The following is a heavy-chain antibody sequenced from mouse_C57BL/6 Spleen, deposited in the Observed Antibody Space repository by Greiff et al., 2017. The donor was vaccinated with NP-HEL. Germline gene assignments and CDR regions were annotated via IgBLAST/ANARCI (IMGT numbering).Heavy chain of an antibody. V-gene: IGHV1-55*01. CDR3: AGYGYYFDY. CDR1: GYTFTSYW. Sequence: QVHVKQPGAELVKPGASVKMSCKASGYTFTSYWITWVKQRPGQGLEWIGDIYPGSGSTNYNEKFKSKATLTVETSSSTAYMQLSSLTSEDSAVYYCAGYGYYFDYWGQGTTLTVSS. CDR2: IYPGSGST. D-gene: IGHD1-1*01. J-gene: IGHJ2*01.